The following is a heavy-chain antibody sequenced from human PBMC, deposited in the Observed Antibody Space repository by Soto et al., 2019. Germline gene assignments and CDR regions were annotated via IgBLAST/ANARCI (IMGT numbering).Heavy chain of an antibody. CDR3: AKRRGDGGHFDY. D-gene: IGHD2-21*02. J-gene: IGHJ4*02. V-gene: IGHV3-23*01. CDR1: GFTFSSYA. Sequence: VGSLRLSCAASGFTFSSYAMGWVRQGPGKGLEWVAVVSIGGSTHYADSVRGRFTISRDNSKNTLSLQMNSLTAEDTAVYFCAKRRGDGGHFDYWGQGVLLTVYS. CDR2: VSIGGST.